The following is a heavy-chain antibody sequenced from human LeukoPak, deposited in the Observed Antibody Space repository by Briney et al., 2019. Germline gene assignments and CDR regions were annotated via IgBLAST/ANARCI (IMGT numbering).Heavy chain of an antibody. CDR1: GFTFSNYW. D-gene: IGHD3-22*01. J-gene: IGHJ5*02. CDR3: ARDLGQYYDTSDNWFDP. V-gene: IGHV3-74*01. Sequence: GGSLRLSCAASGFTFSNYWMHWVRQAPGKGLVWVSRINSDGINTSYADSVKGRFAISRENAKNTLNLQMNSLRAEDTAVYYCARDLGQYYDTSDNWFDPWGQGTLVTVSS. CDR2: INSDGINT.